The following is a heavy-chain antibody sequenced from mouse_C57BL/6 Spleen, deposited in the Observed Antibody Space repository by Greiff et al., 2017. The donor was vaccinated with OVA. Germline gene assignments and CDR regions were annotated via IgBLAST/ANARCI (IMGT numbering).Heavy chain of an antibody. CDR2: INPNNGGT. CDR1: GYTFTDYN. V-gene: IGHV1-22*01. Sequence: VQLQQSGPELVKPGASVKMSCKASGYTFTDYNMHWVKQSHGKSLEWIGYINPNNGGTSYNQKFKGKATLTVNKSSSTAYMELRSLTSEDSAVYYCARGYDGSSSWWYFDVWGTGTTVTVSS. CDR3: ARGYDGSSSWWYFDV. D-gene: IGHD1-1*01. J-gene: IGHJ1*03.